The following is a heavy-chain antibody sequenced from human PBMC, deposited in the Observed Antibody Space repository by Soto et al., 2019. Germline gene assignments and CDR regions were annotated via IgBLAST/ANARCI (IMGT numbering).Heavy chain of an antibody. Sequence: GSLRLSCAASGFTFSSYWMSWVRQAPGKGLEWVANIKQDGSEKYYVDSVKGRFTISRDNAKNSLYLQMNSLRAEDTAVYYCARSRWVMVARPHNGGQGALDTISS. D-gene: IGHD5-12*01. CDR2: IKQDGSEK. V-gene: IGHV3-7*01. J-gene: IGHJ4*02. CDR1: GFTFSSYW. CDR3: ARSRWVMVARPHN.